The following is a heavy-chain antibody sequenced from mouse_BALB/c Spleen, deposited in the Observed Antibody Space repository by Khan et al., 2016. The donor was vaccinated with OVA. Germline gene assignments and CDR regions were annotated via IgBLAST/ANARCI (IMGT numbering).Heavy chain of an antibody. D-gene: IGHD2-4*01. J-gene: IGHJ3*01. V-gene: IGHV2-2*02. CDR2: IWSGGST. CDR1: GFSLTNYG. CDR3: ARNYDYDEGLTY. Sequence: VQLQESGPGLVQPSQSLSITCTVSGFSLTNYGVHWVRQSPGKGLEWLGLIWSGGSTDYNAAFISRLSISKDNSKSQAFFKMNSLQANDTARYYCARNYDYDEGLTYWGQGTLVTVSA.